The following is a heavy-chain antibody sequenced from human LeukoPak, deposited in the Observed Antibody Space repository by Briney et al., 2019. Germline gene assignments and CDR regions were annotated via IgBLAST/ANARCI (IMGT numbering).Heavy chain of an antibody. CDR2: IYPNNGGT. CDR3: TADLQRLRFEN. J-gene: IGHJ5*02. CDR1: GYIFTNLY. Sequence: ASVKVSCKAPGYIFTNLYMHWMRQAPGQGLEWIGWIYPNNGGTNYAQKFQGRVSMTSDTSISTAYMELTRLTSDDTAVYYCTADLQRLRFENWGQGTLVTVSS. V-gene: IGHV1-2*02.